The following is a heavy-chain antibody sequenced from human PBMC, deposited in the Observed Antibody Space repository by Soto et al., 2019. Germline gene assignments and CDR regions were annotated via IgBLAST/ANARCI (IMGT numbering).Heavy chain of an antibody. V-gene: IGHV3-30-3*01. D-gene: IGHD2-8*01. J-gene: IGHJ4*02. CDR1: EFTFSSYA. CDR2: ISYDGSNK. CDR3: ARDLGYCTNGVCYGFDY. Sequence: GGSLRLSCAASEFTFSSYAMHWVRQAPGKGLEWVAVISYDGSNKYYADSVKGRFTISRDNSKNTLYLQVNSLRAEDTAVYYCARDLGYCTNGVCYGFDYWGQGTLVTVSS.